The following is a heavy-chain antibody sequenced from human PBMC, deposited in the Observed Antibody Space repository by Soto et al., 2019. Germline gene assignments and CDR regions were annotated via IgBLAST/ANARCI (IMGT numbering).Heavy chain of an antibody. V-gene: IGHV2-5*02. CDR3: AHRRPSIAARLDDAFDI. Sequence: QITLEESGPMLVNPTQTLTLTCSFSGFSLSTSGVGVGWIRQPPGKALEWLALIYWDDDKRYRPSLKSRLTITKDFSKNRVVLTMTNLDPLDTATYYGAHRRPSIAARLDDAFDIWGQGTVVTVSS. D-gene: IGHD6-6*01. J-gene: IGHJ3*02. CDR1: GFSLSTSGVG. CDR2: IYWDDDK.